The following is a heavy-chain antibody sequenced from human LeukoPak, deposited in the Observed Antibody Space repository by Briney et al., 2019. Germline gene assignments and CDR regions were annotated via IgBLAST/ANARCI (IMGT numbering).Heavy chain of an antibody. CDR1: GYSFTSYW. CDR3: ARQDGAAKFYFDY. Sequence: GESLKISCKSSGYSFTSYWIGWVRQMPGKGLEWMGVIHPGDSDTRYSPSFQGQVTISADKSVSTAYLQWSSLKASDTAMYYCARQDGAAKFYFDYWGQGTLVTVSS. D-gene: IGHD5-24*01. J-gene: IGHJ4*02. CDR2: IHPGDSDT. V-gene: IGHV5-51*01.